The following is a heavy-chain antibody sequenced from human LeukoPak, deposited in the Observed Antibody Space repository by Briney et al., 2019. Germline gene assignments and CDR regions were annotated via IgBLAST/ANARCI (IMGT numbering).Heavy chain of an antibody. D-gene: IGHD2-21*02. CDR1: GGSISSSSYY. CDR2: IYYSGST. CDR3: ARDLVVTEAAFDI. J-gene: IGHJ3*02. V-gene: IGHV4-39*07. Sequence: PSETLSLTCTVSGGSISSSSYYWGWIRQTPGKGLEWIGSIYYSGSTYYNPSLKSRVTISVDTSKNQFSLKLSSVTAADTAVYYCARDLVVTEAAFDIWGQGTMVTVSS.